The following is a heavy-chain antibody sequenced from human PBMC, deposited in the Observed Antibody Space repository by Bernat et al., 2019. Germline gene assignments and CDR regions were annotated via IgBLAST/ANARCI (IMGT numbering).Heavy chain of an antibody. J-gene: IGHJ3*02. V-gene: IGHV2-26*01. Sequence: QVTLKESGPVLVKATETLTLTCAVSGFSLSNARMGVSWIRQPPGKALEWLAHIFSNDEKSYSTSLKSRLTISKDTSKSQVVLTMTNMDPVDTATYYCARANGELDDALDIWGQGTMVTVSS. CDR3: ARANGELDDALDI. CDR1: GFSLSNARMG. CDR2: IFSNDEK. D-gene: IGHD3-10*01.